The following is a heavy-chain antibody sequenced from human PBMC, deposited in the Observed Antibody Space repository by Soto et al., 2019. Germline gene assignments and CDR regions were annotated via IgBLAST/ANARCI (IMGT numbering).Heavy chain of an antibody. V-gene: IGHV1-18*04. D-gene: IGHD6-6*01. CDR2: ISAYNGNK. CDR3: ARTGGGMAARPLEY. CDR1: GYMFTTYG. J-gene: IGHJ4*02. Sequence: QVQLVQSGGEVKKPGASVEVSCRTSGYMFTTYGMSWVRQAPGQGLEWMAWISAYNGNKKYAQKCQGRVTMTTDTSPSTVSMELRNLTSDDTGTYFCARTGGGMAARPLEYWGQGTLVTVSS.